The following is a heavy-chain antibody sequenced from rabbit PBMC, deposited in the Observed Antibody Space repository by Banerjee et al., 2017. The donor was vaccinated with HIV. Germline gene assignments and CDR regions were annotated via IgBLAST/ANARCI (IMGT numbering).Heavy chain of an antibody. CDR3: ARGGNTAGDGAAL. CDR1: GIDFSTYYY. D-gene: IGHD7-1*01. Sequence: QQQLEESGGGLVKPGGTLTLTCKASGIDFSTYYYMCWVRQAPGKGLEWIACIDNDSSGSTYYASWAKGRFTITHTSSTTVTLQTTSLTAAHTATYFCARGGNTAGDGAALWGPGTLVTVS. J-gene: IGHJ6*01. CDR2: IDNDSSGST. V-gene: IGHV1S45*01.